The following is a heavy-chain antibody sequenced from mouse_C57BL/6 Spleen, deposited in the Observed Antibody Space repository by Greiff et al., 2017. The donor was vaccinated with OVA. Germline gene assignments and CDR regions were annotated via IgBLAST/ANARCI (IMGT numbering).Heavy chain of an antibody. V-gene: IGHV10-3*01. CDR2: IRSKSSNYAT. CDR3: VRGGTVAPLNYFDY. CDR1: GFTFNTYA. D-gene: IGHD1-1*01. J-gene: IGHJ2*01. Sequence: DVMLVESGGGLVQPKGSLKLSCAASGFTFNTYAMHWVRQAPGKGLEWVARIRSKSSNYATYYADSVKDRFTISRDDSQSMLYLQMNNLKTEDTAMYYCVRGGTVAPLNYFDYWGQGTTLTVSS.